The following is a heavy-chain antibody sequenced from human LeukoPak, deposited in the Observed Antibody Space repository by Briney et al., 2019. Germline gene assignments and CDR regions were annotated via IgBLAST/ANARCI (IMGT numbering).Heavy chain of an antibody. D-gene: IGHD1-26*01. V-gene: IGHV3-30*18. Sequence: GGSLRLSCAASGFIFSSYWMHWVRQAPGKGLEWVAVISYDGSNKYYADSVKGRFTISRDNSKNTLYLQMNSLRAEDTAVYYCAKDQGVGANYFDYWGQGTLVTVSS. CDR3: AKDQGVGANYFDY. CDR1: GFIFSSYW. J-gene: IGHJ4*02. CDR2: ISYDGSNK.